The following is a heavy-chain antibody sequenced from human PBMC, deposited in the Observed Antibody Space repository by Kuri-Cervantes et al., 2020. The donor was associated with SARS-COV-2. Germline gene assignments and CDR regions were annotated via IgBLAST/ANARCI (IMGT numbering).Heavy chain of an antibody. J-gene: IGHJ4*02. CDR2: IKSKTDGGTT. V-gene: IGHV3-15*01. Sequence: GESLKISCAASGFTFSNAWMSWVRQAPGKGLEWVGRIKSKTDGGTTDYAAPVKGRFTISRDDSKNTLYLQMNSLKTEDTAVDYCTTDPWYSSSWYFLWYWGQGTLVTVSS. CDR1: GFTFSNAW. CDR3: TTDPWYSSSWYFLWY. D-gene: IGHD6-13*01.